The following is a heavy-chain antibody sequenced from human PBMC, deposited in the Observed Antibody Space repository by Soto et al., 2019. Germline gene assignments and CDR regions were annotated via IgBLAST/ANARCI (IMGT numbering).Heavy chain of an antibody. CDR2: IYYSGST. CDR1: GGSISSYY. J-gene: IGHJ4*02. Sequence: SETLSLTCTVSGGSISSYYWSWIRQPPGKGLEWIGYIYYSGSTNYNPSLKSRVTISVDTSKNQFSLKLSSVTAADTAVYYCARRPRYCSSTSCYVPFDYWGQETLVTVSS. D-gene: IGHD2-2*01. V-gene: IGHV4-59*08. CDR3: ARRPRYCSSTSCYVPFDY.